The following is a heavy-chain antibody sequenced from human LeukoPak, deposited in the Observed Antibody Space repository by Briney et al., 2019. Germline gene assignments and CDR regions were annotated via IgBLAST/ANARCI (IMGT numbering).Heavy chain of an antibody. CDR3: ARDVRGYYDSSGYYYHGD. Sequence: GGSLRLSCAASGFTFSSYWMSWVRQAPGKGLEWVANIKQDGGEKYYVDSVKGRFTISRDNAKNSLYLQMNSLRAEDTAVYYCARDVRGYYDSSGYYYHGDWGQGTLVTVSS. D-gene: IGHD3-22*01. CDR1: GFTFSSYW. V-gene: IGHV3-7*03. J-gene: IGHJ4*02. CDR2: IKQDGGEK.